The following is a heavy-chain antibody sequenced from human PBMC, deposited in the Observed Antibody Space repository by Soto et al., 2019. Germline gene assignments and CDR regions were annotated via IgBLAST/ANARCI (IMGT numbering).Heavy chain of an antibody. D-gene: IGHD3-3*01. J-gene: IGHJ3*02. CDR2: IYHSGST. V-gene: IGHV4-4*02. CDR1: SGSISSSNW. Sequence: QVQLQESGPGLVKPSGTLSLTCAVSSGSISSSNWWSWVRQPPGKGLEWIGEIYHSGSTNYNPSLKRRVTISVDKSKNQFSLKLSSVTAADTAVYYCARDGAYYDFWSGYYLVGAFDIWGQGTMVTVSS. CDR3: ARDGAYYDFWSGYYLVGAFDI.